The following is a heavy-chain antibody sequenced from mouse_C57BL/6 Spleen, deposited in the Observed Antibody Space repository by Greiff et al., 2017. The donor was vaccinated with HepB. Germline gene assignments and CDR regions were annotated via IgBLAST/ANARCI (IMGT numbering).Heavy chain of an antibody. CDR2: IYPGDGDT. D-gene: IGHD4-1*01. Sequence: VQLQQSGPELVKPGASVKISCKASGYAFSSSWMNWVKQRPGKGLEWIGRIYPGDGDTNYNGKFKGKATLTADKSSSTAYMQLSSLTSEDSAVYFCARSGANWHDYWGQGTTLTVSS. CDR1: GYAFSSSW. J-gene: IGHJ2*01. V-gene: IGHV1-82*01. CDR3: ARSGANWHDY.